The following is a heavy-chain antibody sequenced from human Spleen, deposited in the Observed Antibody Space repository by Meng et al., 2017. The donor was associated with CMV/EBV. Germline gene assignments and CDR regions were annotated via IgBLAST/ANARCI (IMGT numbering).Heavy chain of an antibody. D-gene: IGHD3-10*01. CDR1: GFTFSSYA. CDR2: ISYDGSNK. CDR3: ASNVGGPRPFDY. V-gene: IGHV3-30-3*01. Sequence: GGSLRLSCAASGFTFSSYAMHWVRQAPGKGLEWVAVISYDGSNKYYADSVKGRFTISRDNSKNTLYLQMNSLRAEDTAVYYCASNVGGPRPFDYWGQGTLVTVSS. J-gene: IGHJ4*02.